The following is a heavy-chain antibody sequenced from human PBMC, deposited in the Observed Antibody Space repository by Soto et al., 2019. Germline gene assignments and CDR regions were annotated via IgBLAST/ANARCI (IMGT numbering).Heavy chain of an antibody. J-gene: IGHJ6*02. D-gene: IGHD6-13*01. CDR1: GGSISSSSYY. CDR3: ASFYQQLVPSLGYGMDV. Sequence: QLQLQESGPGLVKPSETLSLTCTVSGGSISSSSYYWGWIRQPPGKGLEWIGSIYYSGSTYYNPSLKSRVTISVDTSKNQFSLKLSSVTAADTAVYYCASFYQQLVPSLGYGMDVWGQGTTVTVSS. CDR2: IYYSGST. V-gene: IGHV4-39*01.